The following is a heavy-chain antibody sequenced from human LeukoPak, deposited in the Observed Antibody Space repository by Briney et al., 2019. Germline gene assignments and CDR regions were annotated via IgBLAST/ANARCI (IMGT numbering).Heavy chain of an antibody. CDR3: ARDGAYDILTGYYRPPLDY. D-gene: IGHD3-9*01. CDR2: IWYDGSNK. Sequence: GRSLRLSCAASGFTFSSYGMHWVRQAPGKGLEWVAVIWYDGSNKYYADSVKGRFTISRDNSKNTLYLQMNSLRAEDTAVYYFARDGAYDILTGYYRPPLDYWGQGTLVTVSS. J-gene: IGHJ4*02. CDR1: GFTFSSYG. V-gene: IGHV3-33*01.